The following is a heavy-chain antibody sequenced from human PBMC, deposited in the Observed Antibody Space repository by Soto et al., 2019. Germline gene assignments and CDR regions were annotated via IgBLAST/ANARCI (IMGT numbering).Heavy chain of an antibody. CDR1: GFTFSSYA. J-gene: IGHJ4*02. CDR3: AKRGPLDSSGYSFDY. Sequence: GGSLRLSCAASGFTFSSYAMNWVRQAPGKGLEWVSAISGSGGSTYYAASVKGRFTISRDNSKNTLYLQMNSLRAEDTAVYYCAKRGPLDSSGYSFDYWGQGTLVTVSS. D-gene: IGHD3-22*01. V-gene: IGHV3-23*01. CDR2: ISGSGGST.